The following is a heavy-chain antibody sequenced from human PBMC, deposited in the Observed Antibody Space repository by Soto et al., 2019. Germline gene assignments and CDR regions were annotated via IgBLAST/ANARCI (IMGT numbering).Heavy chain of an antibody. Sequence: ASVKVSCKASGYSFTTSGITWVRQAPGQGLEWMGWISTYNGNTNYAQKLQDRVTLTTDTSTSTAYMELRSLRSDDTAVYYCARRLYGDYDYWGQGTLVTAPQ. CDR3: ARRLYGDYDY. J-gene: IGHJ4*02. CDR1: GYSFTTSG. CDR2: ISTYNGNT. V-gene: IGHV1-18*01. D-gene: IGHD4-17*01.